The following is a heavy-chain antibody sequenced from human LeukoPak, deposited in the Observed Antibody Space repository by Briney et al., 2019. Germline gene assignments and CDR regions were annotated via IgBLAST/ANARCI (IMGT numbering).Heavy chain of an antibody. CDR2: INPNSGGT. CDR3: ARDLAAAGTPFFDY. Sequence: GASVKASCKASGYTFTGYYMHWVRQAPGQGLEWMGWINPNSGGTNYAQKFQGRVTMTRDTSISTAYMELSRLRSDDTAVYYCARDLAAAGTPFFDYWGQGTLVTVSS. D-gene: IGHD6-13*01. J-gene: IGHJ4*02. CDR1: GYTFTGYY. V-gene: IGHV1-2*02.